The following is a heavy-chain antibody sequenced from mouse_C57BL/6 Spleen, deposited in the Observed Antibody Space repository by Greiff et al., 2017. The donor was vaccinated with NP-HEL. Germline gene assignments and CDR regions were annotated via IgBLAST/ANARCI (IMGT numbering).Heavy chain of an antibody. CDR3: ARRHYDYDGGAWFAY. CDR1: GYAFSSSW. CDR2: IYPGDGDT. D-gene: IGHD2-4*01. J-gene: IGHJ3*01. Sequence: QVQLQQSGPELVKPGASVKISCKASGYAFSSSWMNWVKQRPGKGLEWIGRIYPGDGDTNYNGKFKGKATLTADKSSSTAYMQLSSLTSEDSAVYFCARRHYDYDGGAWFAYWGQGTLVTVSA. V-gene: IGHV1-82*01.